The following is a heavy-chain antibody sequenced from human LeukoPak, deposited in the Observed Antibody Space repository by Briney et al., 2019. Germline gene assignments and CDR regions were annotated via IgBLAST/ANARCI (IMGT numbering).Heavy chain of an antibody. V-gene: IGHV1-2*02. CDR3: VREDTFYDSSGFKVSYWYFDL. CDR2: INPNSGGT. J-gene: IGHJ2*01. Sequence: ASVKVSCKASGYTFTGYYMHWVRQAPGQGLEWMGWINPNSGGTNYAQKFQGRVTMTRDTSISTAYMELSRLRSDDTTVYDYVREDTFYDSSGFKVSYWYFDLWGRGTLVTVSS. D-gene: IGHD3-22*01. CDR1: GYTFTGYY.